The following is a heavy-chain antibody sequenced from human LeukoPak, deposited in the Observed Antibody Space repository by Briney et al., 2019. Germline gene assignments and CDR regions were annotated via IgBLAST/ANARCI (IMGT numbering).Heavy chain of an antibody. V-gene: IGHV3-21*01. D-gene: IGHD4-17*01. CDR1: GFTFSSYS. CDR2: ISSSSSSYI. CDR3: ARDPTPIRAPVD. Sequence: GGSLRLSCAASGFTFSSYSMNWVRQAPGKGLEWVSFISSSSSSYIYYADSVKGRFTISRDNAKNTLYLQMNSLRAEDTAVYYCARDPTPIRAPVDWGQGTLVTVSS. J-gene: IGHJ4*02.